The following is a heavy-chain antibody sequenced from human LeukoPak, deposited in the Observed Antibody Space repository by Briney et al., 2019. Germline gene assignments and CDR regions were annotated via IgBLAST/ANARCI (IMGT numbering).Heavy chain of an antibody. CDR3: ASGYFDWLLVLYYFDY. CDR2: IYHSGST. D-gene: IGHD3-9*01. Sequence: SETLSLTCAVYGGSFSGYYWSWIRQPPGKGLEWIGSIYHSGSTYYNPSLKSRVTISVDTSKNQFSLKLSSVTAADTAVYYCASGYFDWLLVLYYFDYWGQGTLVTVSS. CDR1: GGSFSGYY. J-gene: IGHJ4*02. V-gene: IGHV4-34*01.